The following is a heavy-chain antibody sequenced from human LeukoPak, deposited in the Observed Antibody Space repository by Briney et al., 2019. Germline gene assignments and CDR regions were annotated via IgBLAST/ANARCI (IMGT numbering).Heavy chain of an antibody. CDR2: ISGSGGST. J-gene: IGHJ6*03. V-gene: IGHV3-23*01. D-gene: IGHD2-2*01. Sequence: GGSLRLSCAASGFTFSIYAMSWVRQAPGMGLEWVSTISGSGGSTYYADSVKGRFTISRDNSKNTLYLQMNSLRAEDTAVYYCAKGDCSSTSCRRRRDYYYYYMDVWGKGTTVTISS. CDR3: AKGDCSSTSCRRRRDYYYYYMDV. CDR1: GFTFSIYA.